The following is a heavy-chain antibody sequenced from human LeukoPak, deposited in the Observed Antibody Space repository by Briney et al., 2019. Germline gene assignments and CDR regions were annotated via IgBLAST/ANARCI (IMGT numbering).Heavy chain of an antibody. CDR1: GYPFTGYY. CDR3: AREMVYAFDI. D-gene: IGHD2-8*01. J-gene: IGHJ3*02. CDR2: INPSSGAT. V-gene: IGHV1-2*02. Sequence: ASVKVSCKASGYPFTGYYIHWVRQAPGQGLECMGWINPSSGATHYAQKFQGRVTMTRDTSITTAYMELSSLRSDDTAVYYCAREMVYAFDIWGQGTMVTVSS.